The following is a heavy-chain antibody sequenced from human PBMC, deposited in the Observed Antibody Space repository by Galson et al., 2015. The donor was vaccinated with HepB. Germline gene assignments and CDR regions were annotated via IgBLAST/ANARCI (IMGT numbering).Heavy chain of an antibody. CDR3: ARSNYLDTGGYYFPDY. J-gene: IGHJ4*02. CDR1: GFTFTNYR. Sequence: SLRLSCAASGFTFTNYRMNWVRQAPGKGLEWVSTISSSSGFIYYADSVKGRFTVSRDNAKDSLYLQMNSLRAEDTAVYYCARSNYLDTGGYYFPDYWGQGTLVTVSS. V-gene: IGHV3-21*01. CDR2: ISSSSGFI. D-gene: IGHD3-22*01.